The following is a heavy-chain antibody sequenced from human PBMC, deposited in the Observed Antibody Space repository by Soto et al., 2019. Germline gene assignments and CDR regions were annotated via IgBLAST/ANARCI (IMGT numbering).Heavy chain of an antibody. CDR3: AREVCGYSGYDACYGMDV. J-gene: IGHJ6*02. CDR1: GGTFSSYA. D-gene: IGHD5-12*01. Sequence: QVQLVQSGAEVKKPGSSVKVSCKASGGTFSSYAISWVRQAPGQGLEWMGGLIPIFGTANYAQKFQGRVTITADKATSTAYMELSSLRSEATAVYYCAREVCGYSGYDACYGMDVWGQGTTVTVSS. V-gene: IGHV1-69*06. CDR2: LIPIFGTA.